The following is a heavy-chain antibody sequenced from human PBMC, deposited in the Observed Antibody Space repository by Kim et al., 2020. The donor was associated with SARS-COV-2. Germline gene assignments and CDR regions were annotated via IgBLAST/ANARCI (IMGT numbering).Heavy chain of an antibody. CDR1: GGSISSSGYY. V-gene: IGHV4-39*01. CDR3: AKGETGYNWNDEAPLDY. Sequence: SETLSLTCTVSGGSISSSGYYWGWIRQPPGKGLEWIGSIYYIGSTYYNPSLKSRVAISVDTSKNQFSLRLSSVTAADTAVYYCAKGETGYNWNDEAPLDYWGQGTMVTVSS. J-gene: IGHJ4*02. CDR2: IYYIGST. D-gene: IGHD1-1*01.